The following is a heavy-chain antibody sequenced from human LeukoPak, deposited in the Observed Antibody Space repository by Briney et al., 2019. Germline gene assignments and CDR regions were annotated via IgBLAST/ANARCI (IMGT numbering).Heavy chain of an antibody. V-gene: IGHV4-38-2*01. J-gene: IGHJ3*02. CDR3: ARNLTVPRHDAFDI. D-gene: IGHD6-6*01. Sequence: PSETLSLTCAVSGYSISSGDYWGWIRQPPGKGLEWIGSIYHSGSTYYNPSLKSRVTISVDTSKNQFSLKLSFVTAADTAVYYCARNLTVPRHDAFDIWGQGTMVTVSS. CDR1: GYSISSGDY. CDR2: IYHSGST.